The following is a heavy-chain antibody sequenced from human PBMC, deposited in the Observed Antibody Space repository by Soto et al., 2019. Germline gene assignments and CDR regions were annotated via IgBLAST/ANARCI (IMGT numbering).Heavy chain of an antibody. J-gene: IGHJ6*02. D-gene: IGHD4-17*01. Sequence: QITLKESGPTLVKPTQTLTLTCTFSGFSLSTSGVGVGWIRQPPGKALEWLALIYWDDDKRYSPSLKSRLTXTXATSKNQVVLTMTNMDPVDTATYYCAHLTVHYGMDVWGQGTTVTVSS. V-gene: IGHV2-5*02. CDR1: GFSLSTSGVG. CDR3: AHLTVHYGMDV. CDR2: IYWDDDK.